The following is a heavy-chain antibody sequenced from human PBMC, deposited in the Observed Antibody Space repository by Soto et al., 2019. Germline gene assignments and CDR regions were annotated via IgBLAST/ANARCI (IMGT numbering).Heavy chain of an antibody. CDR1: GDTFNFYS. Sequence: QVQLVQSGAEVKRPGSSVKVSCKASGDTFNFYSINWVRQAPGLGLELMGRVNPIVSMSNYAQKFQGRVTMTADKSTSTAYMELSSLRSADTAIYYCASSYGSGYRAFDYWGQGALVNVSS. D-gene: IGHD3-10*01. CDR2: VNPIVSMS. J-gene: IGHJ4*02. CDR3: ASSYGSGYRAFDY. V-gene: IGHV1-69*02.